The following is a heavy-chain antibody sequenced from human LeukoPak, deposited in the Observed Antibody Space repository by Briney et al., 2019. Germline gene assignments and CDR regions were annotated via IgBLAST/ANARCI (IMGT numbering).Heavy chain of an antibody. D-gene: IGHD3-22*01. V-gene: IGHV1-2*02. CDR2: INPNSGGT. Sequence: ASVKVSCKASGYTFTGYYMHWVRQAPGQGLEWMGWINPNSGGTNYAQKFQGRVTMTRDTSISTAYMELSRLRSDDTAVYYCARDSGGYYDSSGYDYWGQGTLVTVSS. CDR3: ARDSGGYYDSSGYDY. CDR1: GYTFTGYY. J-gene: IGHJ4*02.